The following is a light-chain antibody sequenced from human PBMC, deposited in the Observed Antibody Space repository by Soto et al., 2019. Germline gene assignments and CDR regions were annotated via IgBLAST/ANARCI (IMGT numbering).Light chain of an antibody. CDR3: QHHDSYST. CDR1: QGISSY. V-gene: IGKV1-9*01. Sequence: TQSPSFLSASVGDRVTITCRASQGISSYLAWYQQKPGKAPKLLIYAASTLQSGVPSRFSGSGSGTEFTLTISSLQPEDFATYDCQHHDSYSTFGQGTRLEIK. J-gene: IGKJ5*01. CDR2: AAS.